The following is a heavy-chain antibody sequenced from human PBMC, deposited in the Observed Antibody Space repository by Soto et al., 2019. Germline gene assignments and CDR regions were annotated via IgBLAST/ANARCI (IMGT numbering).Heavy chain of an antibody. CDR2: ITRNSDI. V-gene: IGHV3-21*01. CDR1: GFTFSSYS. Sequence: PGGSLRLSCAASGFTFSSYSIHWVRQALGKGLEWVSAITRNSDIYYADSVKGRFTISRDNAQNSVSLQMNSLRAEDTAVYYCAREETAWPLAYGLDVWGQGTTVTVSS. D-gene: IGHD2-21*02. J-gene: IGHJ6*02. CDR3: AREETAWPLAYGLDV.